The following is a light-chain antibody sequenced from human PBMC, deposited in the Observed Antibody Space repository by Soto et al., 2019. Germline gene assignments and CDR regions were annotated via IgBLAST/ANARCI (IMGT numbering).Light chain of an antibody. CDR3: LQYGSSPLT. CDR1: QSVRSER. Sequence: EIVLTQSPDTLSLSPGERATLSCRASQSVRSERLAWYQQKRGQAPTLLIFDASSRASGTPERFSGSGSGTDFTLTISRLEPEDFAVYYCLQYGSSPLTFGQGTRLEIK. CDR2: DAS. V-gene: IGKV3-20*01. J-gene: IGKJ5*01.